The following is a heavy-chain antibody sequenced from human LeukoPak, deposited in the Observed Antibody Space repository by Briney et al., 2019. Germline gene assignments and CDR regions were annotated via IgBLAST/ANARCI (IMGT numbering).Heavy chain of an antibody. CDR1: GGSISSYY. Sequence: SETLSLTCTVSGGSISSYYWSWIRQPPGKGLEWIGYIYYSGSTNYNPSLKSQVTISVDTSKNQFSLKLSSVTAADTAVYYCARRTTSDAFDIWGQGTMVTVSS. CDR2: IYYSGST. V-gene: IGHV4-59*08. D-gene: IGHD1-1*01. J-gene: IGHJ3*02. CDR3: ARRTTSDAFDI.